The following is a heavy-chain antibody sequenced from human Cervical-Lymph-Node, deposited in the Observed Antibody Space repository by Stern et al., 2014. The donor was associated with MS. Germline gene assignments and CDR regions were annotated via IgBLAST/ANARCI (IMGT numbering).Heavy chain of an antibody. Sequence: EVQLVQSGAEVKKPGESLTISCKGFGYSFTIYWIAWVRQRRGKGLEWRVIIYPDDSDTGYSPSFQGQVTFSVDKSISTAYLQWSSLKPSDTATYFCARRGMDVWGQGTSVTVSS. CDR3: ARRGMDV. CDR1: GYSFTIYW. J-gene: IGHJ6*02. V-gene: IGHV5-51*01. CDR2: IYPDDSDT.